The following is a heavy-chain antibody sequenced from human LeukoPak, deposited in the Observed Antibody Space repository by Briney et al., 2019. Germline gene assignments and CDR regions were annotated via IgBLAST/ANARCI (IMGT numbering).Heavy chain of an antibody. Sequence: GGSLRLSCAASGFTFSSYGIHWVRQAPGKGLEWVAVISYDGSNEYFADSVKGRFTISRDSSKNTLYLQMSSLRAEDTAVYYCAKDLQTGDDVSLYYYYYGMDVWGKGTTVTVSS. CDR2: ISYDGSNE. J-gene: IGHJ6*04. V-gene: IGHV3-30*18. D-gene: IGHD7-27*01. CDR3: AKDLQTGDDVSLYYYYYGMDV. CDR1: GFTFSSYG.